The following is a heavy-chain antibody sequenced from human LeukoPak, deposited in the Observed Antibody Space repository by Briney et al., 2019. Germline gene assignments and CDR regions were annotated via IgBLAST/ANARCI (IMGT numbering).Heavy chain of an antibody. D-gene: IGHD2-8*01. CDR1: GFTFSSYW. CDR3: AREARIVLMVYASRYFDL. V-gene: IGHV3-7*01. Sequence: TGGSLRLSCAASGFTFSSYWMSWVRQAPGKGLEWVANIKQDGSEKYYVDSVKGRFTISRDNAKNSLYLQMSSLRAEDTAVYYCAREARIVLMVYASRYFDLWGRGTLVTVSS. CDR2: IKQDGSEK. J-gene: IGHJ2*01.